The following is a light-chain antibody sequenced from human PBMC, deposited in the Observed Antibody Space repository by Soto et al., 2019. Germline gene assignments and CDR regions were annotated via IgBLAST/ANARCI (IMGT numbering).Light chain of an antibody. CDR1: QDISNS. V-gene: IGKV1-33*01. CDR3: HQYDQVPLFT. Sequence: DIQMTQSPSSLSASVGDRVTITCQASQDISNSLNWYQQKPGKAPKLLIYDESNLETGVPSRFSGGASGTHVTFTVSSLQPEDIATYYCHQYDQVPLFTFGPVTKVDLK. J-gene: IGKJ3*01. CDR2: DES.